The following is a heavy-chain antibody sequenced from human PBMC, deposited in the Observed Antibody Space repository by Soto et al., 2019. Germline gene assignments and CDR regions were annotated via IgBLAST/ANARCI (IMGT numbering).Heavy chain of an antibody. CDR1: GFTFSSYW. Sequence: GGSLRLSCAASGFTFSSYWMSWVRQAPGKGLEWVANIKQDGSEKYYVDSVKGRFTISRDNAKNSLYLQMNSLRAEDTAVYYCARDGVVIRGHMDVWGKGTTVTVSS. D-gene: IGHD3-22*01. CDR3: ARDGVVIRGHMDV. CDR2: IKQDGSEK. J-gene: IGHJ6*03. V-gene: IGHV3-7*03.